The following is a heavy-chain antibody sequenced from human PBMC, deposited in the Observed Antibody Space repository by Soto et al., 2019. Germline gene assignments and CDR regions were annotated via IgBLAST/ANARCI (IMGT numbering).Heavy chain of an antibody. D-gene: IGHD3-9*01. V-gene: IGHV3-30*18. CDR1: GFTFRSDG. Sequence: GGSLRLSCAASGFTFRSDGMHWVRQAPGKGLERVTVISYDGSNKYYAETEKGRFTISRDNSKNTLNLQMNSLKAEETAVNKGVKDPSRYALKCPHFDYWGQGTLLTISS. CDR3: VKDPSRYALKCPHFDY. J-gene: IGHJ4*02. CDR2: ISYDGSNK.